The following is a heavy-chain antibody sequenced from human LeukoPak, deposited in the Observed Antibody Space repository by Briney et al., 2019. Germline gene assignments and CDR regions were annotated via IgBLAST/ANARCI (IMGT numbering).Heavy chain of an antibody. J-gene: IGHJ6*02. D-gene: IGHD3-3*01. V-gene: IGHV1-2*02. CDR2: INPNSGGT. CDR3: ARAENDFWSGYYLIRRQYYYYGMDV. Sequence: GASVKVSCKASGYTFTGYYMHWVRQAPGQGLEWMGWINPNSGGTNYAQKFQGRVTITADKSTSTAYMELSSLRSEDTAVYYCARAENDFWSGYYLIRRQYYYYGMDVWGQGTTVTVSS. CDR1: GYTFTGYY.